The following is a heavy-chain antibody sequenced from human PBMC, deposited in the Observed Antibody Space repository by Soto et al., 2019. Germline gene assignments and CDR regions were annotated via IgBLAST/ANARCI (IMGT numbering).Heavy chain of an antibody. CDR1: GFTFSIYA. J-gene: IGHJ4*02. CDR2: ISYDGSNK. Sequence: PGGSLRLSCAASGFTFSIYAMHWFRQAPGKGLEWVAVISYDGSNKYYADSVKGRFTISRDNSKNTLYLQMNSLRAEDTAVYYCTSSGGGTFFDYWGQGTLVTVSS. D-gene: IGHD6-19*01. V-gene: IGHV3-30-3*01. CDR3: TSSGGGTFFDY.